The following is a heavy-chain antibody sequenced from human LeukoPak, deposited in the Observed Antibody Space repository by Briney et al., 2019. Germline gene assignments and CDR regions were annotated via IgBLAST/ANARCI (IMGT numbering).Heavy chain of an antibody. CDR2: IYYIGNT. J-gene: IGHJ3*02. CDR1: GGSISGYY. V-gene: IGHV4-59*08. D-gene: IGHD3-22*01. Sequence: SETLSLTCTVSGGSISGYYWSWIRQPPGKGLEWIGYIYYIGNTNYNPSLKSRVTISVDTSKNQFSLKLSSVTAADTAVYYCASLSTYYYDSSGYYYNGPHAFDIWGQGTMVTVSS. CDR3: ASLSTYYYDSSGYYYNGPHAFDI.